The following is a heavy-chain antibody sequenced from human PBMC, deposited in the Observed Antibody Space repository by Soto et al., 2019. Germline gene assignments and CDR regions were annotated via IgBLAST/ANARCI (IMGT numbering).Heavy chain of an antibody. CDR1: GFTFSSYT. J-gene: IGHJ6*02. CDR2: INTPSSVI. V-gene: IGHV3-21*06. Sequence: SLRLSCAASGFTFSSYTMNWVRQAPGKGLEWVSSINTPSSVINYADSVKGRFTISRDNAKNSLYLQMSSLRAEDTAVYYCATYKSNWFYYGMDVWGQGTTVTAP. CDR3: ATYKSNWFYYGMDV. D-gene: IGHD6-13*01.